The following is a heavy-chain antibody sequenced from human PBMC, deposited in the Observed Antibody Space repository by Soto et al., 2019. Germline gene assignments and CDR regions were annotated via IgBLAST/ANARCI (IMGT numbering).Heavy chain of an antibody. CDR1: GYTFTSYG. D-gene: IGHD6-13*01. CDR2: ISAYNGNT. J-gene: IGHJ6*02. Sequence: ASVKVSCKASGYTFTSYGISWVRQAPGQGLEWMGWISAYNGNTNYAQKLQGRVTMTTDTSTSTAYMELRSLRSDDTAVYYCARDRRQLVRYYYYGVDVWGQGTTVTVSS. V-gene: IGHV1-18*01. CDR3: ARDRRQLVRYYYYGVDV.